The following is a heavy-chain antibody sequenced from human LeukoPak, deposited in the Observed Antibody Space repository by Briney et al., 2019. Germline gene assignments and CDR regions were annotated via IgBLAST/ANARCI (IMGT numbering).Heavy chain of an antibody. J-gene: IGHJ4*02. V-gene: IGHV1-18*01. Sequence: GASVKVSCKTSGYTFTSYGISWVRQAPGQGLEWMGWISGYSGNTNYEQKFQGRVTMTTDTSTSTAYMQLSSLSSDDTAVYYCARDQAVAGTPFDYWGQGTLVTVSS. CDR3: ARDQAVAGTPFDY. CDR2: ISGYSGNT. CDR1: GYTFTSYG. D-gene: IGHD6-19*01.